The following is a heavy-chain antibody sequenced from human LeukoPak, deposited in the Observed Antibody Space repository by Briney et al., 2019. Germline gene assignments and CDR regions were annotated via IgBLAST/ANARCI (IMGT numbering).Heavy chain of an antibody. CDR3: AKVGSYHDFDY. J-gene: IGHJ4*02. D-gene: IGHD3-22*01. CDR1: GFTFSNYA. V-gene: IGHV3-30*18. Sequence: GGSLRLSCAASGFTFSNYAMHWVRQAPGKGLEWVALISYDGSNKYYADSVKGRFTASRDNSKNTLFLQMNSLRAEDTAVYYCAKVGSYHDFDYWGQGTLVTVSS. CDR2: ISYDGSNK.